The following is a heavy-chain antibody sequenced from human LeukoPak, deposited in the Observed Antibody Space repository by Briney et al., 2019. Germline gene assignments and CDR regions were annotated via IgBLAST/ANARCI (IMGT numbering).Heavy chain of an antibody. D-gene: IGHD1-26*01. CDR1: GGSISSSNYY. CDR2: IYYTGST. CDR3: ARFSQWELLRSFDY. V-gene: IGHV4-39*07. Sequence: SETLSLTCTFSGGSISSSNYYWGWIRQPPGKGLEWIGNIYYTGSTNYNPSLKSRVTISIDTSKNQFSLKLKSVTAADAAIYYCARFSQWELLRSFDYWGQGTLVTVSS. J-gene: IGHJ4*02.